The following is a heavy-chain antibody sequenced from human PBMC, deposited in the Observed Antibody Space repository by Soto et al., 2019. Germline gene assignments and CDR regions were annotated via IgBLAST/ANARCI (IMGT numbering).Heavy chain of an antibody. CDR1: GFTFGDYA. CDR3: TTGHYGDYGLFFDY. CDR2: IRSKAYGGTT. V-gene: IGHV3-49*03. J-gene: IGHJ4*02. D-gene: IGHD4-17*01. Sequence: EVQLVESGGGLVQPGRSLRLSCTASGFTFGDYAMSWFRQAPGKGLEWVGFIRSKAYGGTTEYAASVKGRFTISRDDSKSIAYLQMNSLKTEDTAVYYCTTGHYGDYGLFFDYWGQGTLVTVSS.